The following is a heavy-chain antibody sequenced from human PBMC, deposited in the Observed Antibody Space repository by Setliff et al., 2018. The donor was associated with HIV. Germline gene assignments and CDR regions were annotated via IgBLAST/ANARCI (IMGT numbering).Heavy chain of an antibody. CDR1: GGSISSYY. Sequence: PSETLSLTCAVSGGSISSYYWSWIRQPPGKGLEWIGYIYYSGSTNYNPSLKSRVTISVDTSKNQFSLKLSSVTAADTAVYYCARDGFWSGYIDYWGQGTLVTVSS. V-gene: IGHV4-59*12. D-gene: IGHD3-3*01. CDR2: IYYSGST. CDR3: ARDGFWSGYIDY. J-gene: IGHJ4*02.